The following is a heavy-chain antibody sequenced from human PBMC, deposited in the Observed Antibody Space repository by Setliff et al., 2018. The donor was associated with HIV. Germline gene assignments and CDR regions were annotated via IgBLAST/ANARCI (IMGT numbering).Heavy chain of an antibody. CDR3: ARSIVPVASCYYYFEY. D-gene: IGHD3-3*01. J-gene: IGHJ4*02. Sequence: ASETLSLTCTVSGGSINSTSYYWGWIRQPPGNGLEWIGSIYHTGSTYYKPSLKSRVTISVDTSKNQFSLRLSSVAAGDTAVYYCARSIVPVASCYYYFEYWGQGTLVTVSS. V-gene: IGHV4-39*01. CDR2: IYHTGST. CDR1: GGSINSTSYY.